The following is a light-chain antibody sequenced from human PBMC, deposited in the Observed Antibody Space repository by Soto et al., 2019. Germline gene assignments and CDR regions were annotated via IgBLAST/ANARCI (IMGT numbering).Light chain of an antibody. J-gene: IGKJ5*01. V-gene: IGKV1-39*01. CDR1: PSISNY. CDR2: AAS. CDR3: QHSYGNPVT. Sequence: DIQMTQSASSLSASVGDRVTITCRASPSISNYLNWYQQKPGKAPNLLIHAASSLQSVVPPRFRGSGSGTEFTLTISSRQPEDFATYCCQHSYGNPVTGGQGTRLEIK.